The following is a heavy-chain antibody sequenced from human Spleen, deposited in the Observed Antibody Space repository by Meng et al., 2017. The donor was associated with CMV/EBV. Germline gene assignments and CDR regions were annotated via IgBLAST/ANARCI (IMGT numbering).Heavy chain of an antibody. CDR1: GGSFSGYS. J-gene: IGHJ6*02. V-gene: IGHV4-34*01. CDR2: INRRGSA. Sequence: SETLSLTCAVYGGSFSGYSWSWIRQPPGKGLEWIGEINRRGSANHNLSLKSRVTLSVDTSKNQFSLKLSSVTAADTAVYYCARVWGGDSWGYYGMDVWGLGTTVTVSS. D-gene: IGHD2-21*02. CDR3: ARVWGGDSWGYYGMDV.